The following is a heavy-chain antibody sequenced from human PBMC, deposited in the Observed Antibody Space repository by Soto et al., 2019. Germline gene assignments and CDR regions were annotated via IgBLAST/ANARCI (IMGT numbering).Heavy chain of an antibody. D-gene: IGHD1-1*01. CDR2: IYHGGTT. CDR1: GVSISSSNW. V-gene: IGHV4-4*02. J-gene: IGHJ5*02. CDR3: ARATGSPVREGWCDP. Sequence: HVQLQASGPGLVKPSETLSLTCTVSGVSISSSNWWSWVRQPPGEGLDWIGEIYHGGTTNYNPSLKTRVYISIDKSRIQCSLKVRSLTAADTAVYYGARATGSPVREGWCDPCGQGSLATGSS.